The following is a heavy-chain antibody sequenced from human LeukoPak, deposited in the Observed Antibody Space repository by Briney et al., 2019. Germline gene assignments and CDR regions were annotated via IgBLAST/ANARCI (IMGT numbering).Heavy chain of an antibody. D-gene: IGHD1-26*01. J-gene: IGHJ4*02. V-gene: IGHV1-2*06. Sequence: ASVKVSCKASGYTFTGYYMHWVRQAPGQGLEWMGRINPNSGGTNYAQKFQGRVTMTRDTSISTAYMELSRLRSDDTAVYYCARDSYSGGSYYVSDYWGQGTLVTVSS. CDR3: ARDSYSGGSYYVSDY. CDR1: GYTFTGYY. CDR2: INPNSGGT.